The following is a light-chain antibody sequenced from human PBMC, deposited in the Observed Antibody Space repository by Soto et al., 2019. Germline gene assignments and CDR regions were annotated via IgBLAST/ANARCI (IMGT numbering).Light chain of an antibody. J-gene: IGLJ1*01. CDR3: SSYTTNTTPYV. CDR2: DVT. CDR1: NSDVGGYNS. Sequence: QSALTLPASMSGSPGQSITIACTGTNSDVGGYNSVSWYQQHPGKAPKLMIYDVTNRPSGVSSRFSGSKSGNTASLTISGLQAEDEADYYCSSYTTNTTPYVFGTGTKVTVL. V-gene: IGLV2-14*01.